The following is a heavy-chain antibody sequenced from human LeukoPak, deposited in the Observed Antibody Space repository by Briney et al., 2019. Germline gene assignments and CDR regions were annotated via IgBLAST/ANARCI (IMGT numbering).Heavy chain of an antibody. CDR3: ARSNWEYYYYGMDV. J-gene: IGHJ6*02. CDR1: GGSISSSNW. V-gene: IGHV4-4*02. D-gene: IGHD7-27*01. CDR2: IYHSGST. Sequence: SETLSLTCAVSGGSISSSNWWSWVRQPPGKGLEWIGEIYHSGSTNYNPSLKSRVTISVDKSENQFSLKLSSVTAADTAVYYCARSNWEYYYYGMDVWGQGTTVTVSS.